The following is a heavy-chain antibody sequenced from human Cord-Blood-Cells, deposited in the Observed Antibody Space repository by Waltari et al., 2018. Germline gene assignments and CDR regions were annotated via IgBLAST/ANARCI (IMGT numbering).Heavy chain of an antibody. V-gene: IGHV1-69*09. J-gene: IGHJ4*02. CDR3: ARYEEGCSSTSCYFDY. D-gene: IGHD2-2*01. Sequence: QVQLVQSGAEVKKPGSSVKVSCKASGGTFSSYAISWVRQAPGQGLEWMGRIIPSLGIANYAQKFQGRVTITADKSTSTAYMELSSLGSEDTAVYYCARYEEGCSSTSCYFDYWGQGTLVTVSS. CDR1: GGTFSSYA. CDR2: IIPSLGIA.